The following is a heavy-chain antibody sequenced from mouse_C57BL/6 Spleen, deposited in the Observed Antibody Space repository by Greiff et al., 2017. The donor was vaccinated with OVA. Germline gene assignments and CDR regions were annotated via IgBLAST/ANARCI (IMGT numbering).Heavy chain of an antibody. V-gene: IGHV3-6*01. Sequence: DVKLQESGPGLVKPSQSLSLTCSVTGYSITSGYYWNWIRQFPGNKLEWMGYISYDGSNNYNPSLKNRISITRDTSKNQFFLKLNSVTTEDTATYYCARVGLLLRYYAMDYWGQGTSVTVSS. CDR2: ISYDGSN. CDR3: ARVGLLLRYYAMDY. J-gene: IGHJ4*01. D-gene: IGHD1-1*01. CDR1: GYSITSGYY.